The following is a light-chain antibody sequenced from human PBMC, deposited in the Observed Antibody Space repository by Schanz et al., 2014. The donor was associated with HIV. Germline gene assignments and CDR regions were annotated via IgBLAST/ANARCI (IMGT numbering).Light chain of an antibody. CDR3: QSYDSSLSDSYV. CDR1: SSNIGAGYD. CDR2: GNS. Sequence: QSVLTQPPSVSGAPGQRVTISCTGSSSNIGAGYDVHWYQQLPGTAPKLLIYGNSNRPSGVPDRFSGSKSGPSASLAITGLQAEDEADYYCQSYDSSLSDSYVFGTGTKLTVL. J-gene: IGLJ1*01. V-gene: IGLV1-40*01.